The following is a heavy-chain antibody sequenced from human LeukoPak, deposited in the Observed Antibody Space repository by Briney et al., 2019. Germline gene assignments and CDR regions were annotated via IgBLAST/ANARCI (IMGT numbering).Heavy chain of an antibody. CDR1: GFTFGSYW. Sequence: GGSLRLSCAASGFTFGSYWMTWVRQAPGKGLEWVANIKQDGSDMYYVASVKGRFTISRDNARNTLFLQMNSLRAEDTAVYYCARTFLGDYWGQETLVTVSS. V-gene: IGHV3-7*01. CDR3: ARTFLGDY. CDR2: IKQDGSDM. J-gene: IGHJ4*02.